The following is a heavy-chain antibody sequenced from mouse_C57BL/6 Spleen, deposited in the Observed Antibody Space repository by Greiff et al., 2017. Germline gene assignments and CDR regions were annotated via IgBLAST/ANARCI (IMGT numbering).Heavy chain of an antibody. V-gene: IGHV10-1*01. J-gene: IGHJ4*01. CDR3: GREGYAMDY. Sequence: GGGLVQPKGSLKLSCAASGFSFNTYAMNWVRQAPGKGLEWVARIRSKSNNYATYYADSVKERFTIPRNESESMPYLQMNNLKTEDTAMYCCGREGYAMDYWGQGTSVTVSS. CDR1: GFSFNTYA. CDR2: IRSKSNNYAT.